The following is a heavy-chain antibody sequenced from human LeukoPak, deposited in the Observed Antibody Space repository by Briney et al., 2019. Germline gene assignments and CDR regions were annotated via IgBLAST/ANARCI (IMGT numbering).Heavy chain of an antibody. J-gene: IGHJ4*02. CDR1: GFTVNNNY. Sequence: PGGSLRLSCAASGFTVNNNYMSWVRQAPGKGLEWVSVIYAGGSTYYADFVKGRFTVSRDNSKNTLYLQMNSPRAEDTAVYYCARLDTTATHFDYWGQGTLVTVSS. CDR3: ARLDTTATHFDY. V-gene: IGHV3-66*01. D-gene: IGHD4-17*01. CDR2: IYAGGST.